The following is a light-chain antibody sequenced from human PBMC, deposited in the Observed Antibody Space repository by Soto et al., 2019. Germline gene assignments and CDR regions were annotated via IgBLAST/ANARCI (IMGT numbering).Light chain of an antibody. CDR2: DVS. Sequence: QSALTQPRSVSESPGQSVTISCTGTSSDVAIYNYVSWYQQHPGKAPKLMIYDVSKRPSGVPDRFSGSKSGNTASLTISGLQAEDEAHYCCCSYAGSYTWVFGGGTKLTVL. CDR1: SSDVAIYNY. V-gene: IGLV2-11*01. J-gene: IGLJ3*02. CDR3: CSYAGSYTWV.